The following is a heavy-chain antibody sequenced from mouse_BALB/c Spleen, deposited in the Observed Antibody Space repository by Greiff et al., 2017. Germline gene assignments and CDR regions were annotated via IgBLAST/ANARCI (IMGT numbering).Heavy chain of an antibody. V-gene: IGHV5-9-4*01. J-gene: IGHJ1*01. Sequence: EVQLVESGGGLVKPGGSLKLSCAASGFTFSSYAMSWVHQSPEKRLEWVAEISSGGSYTYYPDTVTGRFTISRDNAKNTLYLQMSSLKSEDTAMYYCARQEYFDVWGAGTTVTVSA. CDR2: ISSGGSYT. CDR3: ARQEYFDV. CDR1: GFTFSSYA.